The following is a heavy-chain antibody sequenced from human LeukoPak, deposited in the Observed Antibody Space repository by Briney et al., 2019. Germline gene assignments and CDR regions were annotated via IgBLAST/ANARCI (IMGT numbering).Heavy chain of an antibody. V-gene: IGHV4-59*01. J-gene: IGHJ4*02. D-gene: IGHD2-15*01. CDR3: AREGGEVNFDY. Sequence: SETLSLTCTVSGGSFSSYYWSWIRQPPGKGLEWIGYIYYSGSTNYNPSLKSRVTISVDTSNNQFSLRLNSVTAADTAVYYCAREGGEVNFDYWGPGTLVTVSS. CDR1: GGSFSSYY. CDR2: IYYSGST.